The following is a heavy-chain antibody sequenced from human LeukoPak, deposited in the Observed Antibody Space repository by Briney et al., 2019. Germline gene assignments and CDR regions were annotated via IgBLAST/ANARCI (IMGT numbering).Heavy chain of an antibody. J-gene: IGHJ3*02. Sequence: SETLSLICNVSGGSVSFYYWSWIRQPAGKELEWIGRIYSSGSTNYNPSLKSRVTMSVDTSKNQLPLDLSSVTAADTAVYYCAREVALRWLQPEGAFDKWGQGTMVTVSS. V-gene: IGHV4-4*07. CDR2: IYSSGST. D-gene: IGHD5-24*01. CDR1: GGSVSFYY. CDR3: AREVALRWLQPEGAFDK.